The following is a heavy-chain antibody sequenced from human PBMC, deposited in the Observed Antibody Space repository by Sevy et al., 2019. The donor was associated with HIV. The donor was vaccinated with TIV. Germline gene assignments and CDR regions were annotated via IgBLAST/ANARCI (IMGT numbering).Heavy chain of an antibody. CDR2: ISGSGGTT. V-gene: IGHV3-23*01. J-gene: IGHJ3*02. D-gene: IGHD3-3*01. CDR1: GFTFSSYA. CDR3: AKGSVYQYGGAFDI. Sequence: GGSLRLSCAASGFTFSSYAMTWVRQAPGKGLEWVSTISGSGGTTYFPDSLKGRFTISRDNSKNTLYLQMNTLRAEDTDLYFCAKGSVYQYGGAFDIWGQGTMVTVSS.